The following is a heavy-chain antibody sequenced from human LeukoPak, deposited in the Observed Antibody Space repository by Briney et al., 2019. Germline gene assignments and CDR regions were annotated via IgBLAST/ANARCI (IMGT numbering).Heavy chain of an antibody. Sequence: GGSLRLSCAASGFTFDDYGMSWVRQAPGKGLEWLSGIHWNGGSTGYVDSVKGRFTISRDNAKNSLYLQMNSLRAEDTAVYYCARMKGQQLVSGFDYWGQGTLVTVSS. CDR2: IHWNGGST. V-gene: IGHV3-20*04. D-gene: IGHD6-13*01. CDR1: GFTFDDYG. J-gene: IGHJ4*02. CDR3: ARMKGQQLVSGFDY.